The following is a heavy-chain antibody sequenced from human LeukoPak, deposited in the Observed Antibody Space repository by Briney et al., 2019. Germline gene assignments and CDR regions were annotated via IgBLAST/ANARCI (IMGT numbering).Heavy chain of an antibody. CDR1: GGSISRYY. Sequence: SETLSLTCTVSGGSISRYYWNWIRQPPGKGLEWIGYIYYNGSNNYNPSLKTRVTISVHSSRSLFSLRLSSVTAADTAVYYCARSPSGREWDPLHFDYWGQGTPVTVSS. J-gene: IGHJ4*02. CDR2: IYYNGSN. D-gene: IGHD1-26*01. V-gene: IGHV4-59*01. CDR3: ARSPSGREWDPLHFDY.